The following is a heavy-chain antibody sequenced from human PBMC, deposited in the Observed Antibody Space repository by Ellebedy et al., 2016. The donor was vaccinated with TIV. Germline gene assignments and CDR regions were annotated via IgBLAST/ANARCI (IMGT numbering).Heavy chain of an antibody. D-gene: IGHD6-13*01. Sequence: GESLKISXAASGFIFSTYSMNWVRQAPGKGLEWVSSISSGSTYIYYADSVKGRFTISRDNAKNSLYLQINILRAEDTALYYCARDSIAAGTWSTTDWGQGTLVTVSS. CDR3: ARDSIAAGTWSTTD. CDR2: ISSGSTYI. CDR1: GFIFSTYS. J-gene: IGHJ4*02. V-gene: IGHV3-21*01.